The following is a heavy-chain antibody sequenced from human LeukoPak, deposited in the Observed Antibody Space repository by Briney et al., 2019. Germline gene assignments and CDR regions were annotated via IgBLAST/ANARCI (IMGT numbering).Heavy chain of an antibody. D-gene: IGHD3-10*01. CDR3: ARELYGSGSYYNHWFDP. Sequence: GGPLRLSCAASGFTFSSYEMNWVRQAPGKGLEWVSYIISSGSTIYYADSVKGRFTISRDNAKNSLYLQMNSLRAEDSAFYYCARELYGSGSYYNHWFDPWGQGTLVTVSS. J-gene: IGHJ5*02. CDR2: IISSGSTI. CDR1: GFTFSSYE. V-gene: IGHV3-48*03.